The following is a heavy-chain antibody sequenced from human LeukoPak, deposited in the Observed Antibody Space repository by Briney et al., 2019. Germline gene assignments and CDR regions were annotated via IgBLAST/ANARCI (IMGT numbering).Heavy chain of an antibody. CDR1: GGSISSYY. CDR3: ARDVPYSSSWFGPRLGHAFDI. D-gene: IGHD6-13*01. J-gene: IGHJ3*02. V-gene: IGHV4-59*01. CDR2: IYYSGST. Sequence: SETLSLTCTVSGGSISSYYWSWIRQPPGKGLEWIGYIYYSGSTNYNPSLKSRVTISVDTSKSPVSLKLSSVTAADRGVYYCARDVPYSSSWFGPRLGHAFDIWGQATMVSVSS.